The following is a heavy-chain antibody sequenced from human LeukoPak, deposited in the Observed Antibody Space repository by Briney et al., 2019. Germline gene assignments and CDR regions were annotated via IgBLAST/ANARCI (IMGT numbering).Heavy chain of an antibody. V-gene: IGHV4-31*03. CDR3: ASRPLLWGFAY. Sequence: SETLSLTCTVSGGSISSGGYYWSWIRQHPGKGLEWIGYIYYSGSTYYNPSLKSRVTISVDTSKNQFSLNLSSVTAADTAVYYCASRPLLWGFAYWGQGTLVTVSS. CDR1: GGSISSGGYY. CDR2: IYYSGST. J-gene: IGHJ4*02. D-gene: IGHD3-16*01.